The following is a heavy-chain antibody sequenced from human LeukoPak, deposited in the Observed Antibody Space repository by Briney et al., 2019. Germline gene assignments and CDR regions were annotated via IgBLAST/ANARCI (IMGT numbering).Heavy chain of an antibody. J-gene: IGHJ6*03. D-gene: IGHD2-2*02. CDR3: ARDIVVVPAAITYYYYMDV. CDR2: IIPIFGTA. Sequence: SVKVSCKASGGTFSSYAISWVRQAPGQGLEWMGGIIPIFGTANYAQKFQGRVTTTADESTSTAYMELSSLRSEDTAVYYCARDIVVVPAAITYYYYMDVWGKGTTVTVSS. V-gene: IGHV1-69*01. CDR1: GGTFSSYA.